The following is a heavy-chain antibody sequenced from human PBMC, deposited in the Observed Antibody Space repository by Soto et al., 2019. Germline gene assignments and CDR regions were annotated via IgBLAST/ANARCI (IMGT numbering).Heavy chain of an antibody. Sequence: SETLSLTCAVYGGSFSGYYWSWIRQPPGKGLEWIGEINHSGSTNYNPSLKSRVTISVDTSKNQFSLKLSSVTAADTAVYYCARGFRKGYFDWLLYYWGQGTLVTVSS. CDR2: INHSGST. J-gene: IGHJ4*02. CDR3: ARGFRKGYFDWLLYY. V-gene: IGHV4-34*01. D-gene: IGHD3-9*01. CDR1: GGSFSGYY.